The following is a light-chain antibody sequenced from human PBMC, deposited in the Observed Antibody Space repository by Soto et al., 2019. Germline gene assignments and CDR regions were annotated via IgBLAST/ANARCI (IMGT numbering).Light chain of an antibody. CDR2: DVS. J-gene: IGLJ2*01. CDR3: SSYTSSSTLV. Sequence: QSALTQPASVSGSPGQSITISCTGTSSDVGGYNYVSWYQQHPGKAPKRMIYDVSNRPSGGSNRFSGSKSGNTASRTISGRQAEDEADYYCSSYTSSSTLVFGGGTKVTVL. CDR1: SSDVGGYNY. V-gene: IGLV2-14*01.